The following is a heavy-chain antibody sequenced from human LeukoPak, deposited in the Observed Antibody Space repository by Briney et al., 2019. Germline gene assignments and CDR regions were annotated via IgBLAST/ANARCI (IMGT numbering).Heavy chain of an antibody. J-gene: IGHJ4*02. CDR1: GFTFSSYD. CDR3: TRATAGFDY. CDR2: IGTAGVT. Sequence: GGSLRLSCAASGFTFSSYDMHWVRQTTGKGLEWVSGIGTAGVTFYPGSVKGRFTISRENAKNSLYLQMNNLRVGDTAVYYCTRATAGFDYWGQGTLVTVSS. V-gene: IGHV3-13*01.